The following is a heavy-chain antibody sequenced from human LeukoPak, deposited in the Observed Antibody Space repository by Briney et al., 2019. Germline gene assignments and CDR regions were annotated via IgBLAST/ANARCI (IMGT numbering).Heavy chain of an antibody. D-gene: IGHD6-19*01. V-gene: IGHV1-24*01. CDR2: FDPEDGET. Sequence: ASVKVSCKVSGYTLTELSMHWVRQAPGKGLEWMGGFDPEDGETIYAQKFQGRVTMTEDTSTDTAYMELSSLRSEGTAVYYCATGAGYSSGWRRPLVDYWGQGTLVTVSS. J-gene: IGHJ4*02. CDR3: ATGAGYSSGWRRPLVDY. CDR1: GYTLTELS.